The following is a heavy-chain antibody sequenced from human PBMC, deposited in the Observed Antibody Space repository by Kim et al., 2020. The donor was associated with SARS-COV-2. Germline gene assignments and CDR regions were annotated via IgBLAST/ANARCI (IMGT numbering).Heavy chain of an antibody. V-gene: IGHV1-69*13. CDR3: ARVLVSYSSGGYNWFDP. D-gene: IGHD6-25*01. CDR1: GGTFSSYA. Sequence: SVKVSCKASGGTFSSYAISWVRQAPGQGLEWMGGIIPIFGTANYAQKFQGRVTITADESTSTAYMELSSLRSEDTAVYYCARVLVSYSSGGYNWFDPWGQGTLVTVSS. CDR2: IIPIFGTA. J-gene: IGHJ5*02.